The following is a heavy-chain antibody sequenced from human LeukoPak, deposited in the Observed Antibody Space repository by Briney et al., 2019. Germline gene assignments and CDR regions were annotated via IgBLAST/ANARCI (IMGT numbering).Heavy chain of an antibody. CDR1: GYAFTNYG. Sequence: ASVKVSCKASGYAFTNYGIRWVRLAPGQGLEWMGWIRTYDANTIYAQQLKGRVTMTTDTSTSTAYMELRSLRYDDTAVYYCARDCGGGGNRCYTSPERFDYWGQGTLVTVS. J-gene: IGHJ4*02. CDR3: ARDCGGGGNRCYTSPERFDY. D-gene: IGHD2-2*02. V-gene: IGHV1-18*04. CDR2: IRTYDANT.